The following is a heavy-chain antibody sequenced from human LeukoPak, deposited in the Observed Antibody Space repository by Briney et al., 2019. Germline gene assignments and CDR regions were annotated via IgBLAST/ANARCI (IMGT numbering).Heavy chain of an antibody. CDR3: ARDKKGGNYYGSGRFYYYYGMDV. Sequence: PGGSLRLSCAASGFTFSSYSMNWVHQAPGKGLEWVSSISSSSSYIYYADSVKGRFTISRDNAKNSLYLQMNSLRAEDTAVYYCARDKKGGNYYGSGRFYYYYGMDVWGQGTTVIVSS. CDR1: GFTFSSYS. V-gene: IGHV3-21*01. CDR2: ISSSSSYI. D-gene: IGHD3-10*01. J-gene: IGHJ6*02.